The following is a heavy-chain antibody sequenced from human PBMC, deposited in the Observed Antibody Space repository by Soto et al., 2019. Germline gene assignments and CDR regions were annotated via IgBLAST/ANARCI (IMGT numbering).Heavy chain of an antibody. J-gene: IGHJ4*02. V-gene: IGHV3-23*01. CDR3: LFGELHPSDY. Sequence: GGSLRLACAASGFTFSSYAMGWVRQAPGKGLEWVSAISGSGGSTYYADSVKGRFTIARDNSKNTLYLQMNSLRAEDTAVYYVLFGELHPSDYWGQGTLVTVSS. CDR1: GFTFSSYA. CDR2: ISGSGGST. D-gene: IGHD3-10*01.